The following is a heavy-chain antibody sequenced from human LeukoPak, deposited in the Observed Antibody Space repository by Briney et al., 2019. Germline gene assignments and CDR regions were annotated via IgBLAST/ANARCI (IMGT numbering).Heavy chain of an antibody. V-gene: IGHV4-31*03. CDR1: GGSISSGGYY. CDR2: IYYSGST. D-gene: IGHD1-20*01. J-gene: IGHJ5*02. Sequence: SETLSLTCTVSGGSISSGGYYWSWIRQHPGKGLEWIGYIYYSGSTYYNPSLKSRVTISVGTSKNQFSLKLSSVTAADTAVYYCARDPGGITGSSKWFDPWGQGTLVTVSS. CDR3: ARDPGGITGSSKWFDP.